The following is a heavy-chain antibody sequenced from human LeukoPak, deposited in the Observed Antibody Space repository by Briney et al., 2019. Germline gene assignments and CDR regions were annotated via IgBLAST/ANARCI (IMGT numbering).Heavy chain of an antibody. J-gene: IGHJ4*02. V-gene: IGHV3-30*18. CDR3: AKDEGAHYYDSSGYFDY. Sequence: GGSLRLSCAASGFTFSSYGMHWVRQAPGKGLEWVAVISYDGTNKYDADSVKGRFTISRDNSKNTLYLQMNSLRAEDTAMYYCAKDEGAHYYDSSGYFDYCGQGTPVTVSS. D-gene: IGHD3-22*01. CDR2: ISYDGTNK. CDR1: GFTFSSYG.